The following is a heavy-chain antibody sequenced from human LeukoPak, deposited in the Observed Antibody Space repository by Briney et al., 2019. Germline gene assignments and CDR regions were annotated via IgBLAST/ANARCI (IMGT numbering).Heavy chain of an antibody. CDR1: GGSIRSGSYY. CDR3: ASTDSSGYYFPFDY. D-gene: IGHD3-22*01. V-gene: IGHV4-61*02. Sequence: SQTLSLTXTVSGGSIRSGSYYWSWIRQPAGKGLDWIGRIYTSGSTNYNPSLKSRVTISVDTSKNQFSLKLSSVTAADTAVYYCASTDSSGYYFPFDYWGQGTLVTVSS. CDR2: IYTSGST. J-gene: IGHJ4*02.